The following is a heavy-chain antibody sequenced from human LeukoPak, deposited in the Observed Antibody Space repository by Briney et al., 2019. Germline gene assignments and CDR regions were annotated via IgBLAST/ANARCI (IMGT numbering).Heavy chain of an antibody. V-gene: IGHV3-7*01. Sequence: GGSLRLSCAASGFTFSSYWMSWVRQAPGKGLEWVANIKQDGSEKYYVDSVKGRFTISRDNAKNSLYPQMNSLRAEDTAVYYCARERDVLLWFGEFWGFGYWGQGTLVTVSS. CDR3: ARERDVLLWFGEFWGFGY. J-gene: IGHJ4*02. D-gene: IGHD3-10*01. CDR2: IKQDGSEK. CDR1: GFTFSSYW.